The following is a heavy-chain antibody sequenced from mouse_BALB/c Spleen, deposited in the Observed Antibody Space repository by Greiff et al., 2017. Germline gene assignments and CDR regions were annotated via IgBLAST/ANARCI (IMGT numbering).Heavy chain of an antibody. CDR2: IDPTNGNT. D-gene: IGHD2-4*01. CDR1: GFNFKDTY. Sequence: VQLQQSGAELVKPGASVKLSCTASGFNFKDTYMHWVKQRPEQGLEWIGRIDPTNGNTKYDPKFQGKATITADTSSNTAYLQLSSLTSEDTAVYSYHYDCDMGVFDYWGEGTTLTVSS. V-gene: IGHV14-3*02. CDR3: HYDCDMGVFDY. J-gene: IGHJ2*01.